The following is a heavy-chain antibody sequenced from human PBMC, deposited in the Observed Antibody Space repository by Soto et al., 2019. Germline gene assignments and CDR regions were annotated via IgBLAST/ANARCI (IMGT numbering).Heavy chain of an antibody. D-gene: IGHD5-18*01. CDR3: ARVLYSYGPYFDY. CDR1: GGSISSYY. Sequence: TLSLTCTVSGGSISSYYWSWIRQPPGKGLEWIGYIYYSGSTNYNPSLKSRVTISVDTSKNQFSLKLSSVTAADTAVYYCARVLYSYGPYFDYWGQGTLVTVSS. CDR2: IYYSGST. V-gene: IGHV4-59*01. J-gene: IGHJ4*02.